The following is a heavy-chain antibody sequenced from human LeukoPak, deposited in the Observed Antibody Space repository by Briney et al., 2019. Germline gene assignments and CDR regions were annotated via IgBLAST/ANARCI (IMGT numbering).Heavy chain of an antibody. D-gene: IGHD3-10*01. V-gene: IGHV3-30*03. CDR3: ARSPIHYGSGSYLPPITPFHY. Sequence: SGGSLRLSCAASGFTFSSYGMHWVRQAPGKGLEWVAVISYDGSNKYYADSVKGRFTISRDNSKNTLYLQMNSLRAEDTAVYYCARSPIHYGSGSYLPPITPFHYWGQGTLVTVSS. CDR2: ISYDGSNK. CDR1: GFTFSSYG. J-gene: IGHJ4*02.